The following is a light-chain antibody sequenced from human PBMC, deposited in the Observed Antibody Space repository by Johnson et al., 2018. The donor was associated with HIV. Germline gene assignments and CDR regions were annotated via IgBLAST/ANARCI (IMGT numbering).Light chain of an antibody. V-gene: IGLV1-51*02. Sequence: QSVLTQPPSVSAAPGQKVTISCSGSSSNIGNNYVSWYQQLPGTAPKLLIYENNKRPSGIPDRFSGSKSGTSATLGITGLQTGDEADYYCGTWDSSLSAYGLGTGTQVTVL. CDR2: ENN. J-gene: IGLJ1*01. CDR3: GTWDSSLSAYG. CDR1: SSNIGNNY.